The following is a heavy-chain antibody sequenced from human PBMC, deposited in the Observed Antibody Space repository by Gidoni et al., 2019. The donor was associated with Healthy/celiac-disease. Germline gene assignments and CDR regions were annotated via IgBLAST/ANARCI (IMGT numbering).Heavy chain of an antibody. J-gene: IGHJ6*02. CDR2: IIPIFGTS. Sequence: QLVQSGAEVKKPGSSVKVSCKASGGPFSSYASSWVRQAPGQGLEWMGGIIPIFGTSNYAQQFQGRVTITADKSTSTAYMELSSLISEDTAVYYCARVSMVRGVIGSYYYYGMDVWGQGTTVTVSS. CDR1: GGPFSSYA. D-gene: IGHD3-10*01. V-gene: IGHV1-69*06. CDR3: ARVSMVRGVIGSYYYYGMDV.